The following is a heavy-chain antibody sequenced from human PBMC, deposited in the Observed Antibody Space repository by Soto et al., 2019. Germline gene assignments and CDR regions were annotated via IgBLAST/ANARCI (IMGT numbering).Heavy chain of an antibody. V-gene: IGHV1-18*01. CDR1: GYTFTSYG. CDR3: ARAIAADAFDI. CDR2: ISAYNSNT. D-gene: IGHD6-13*01. Sequence: ASVKVSCKASGYTFTSYGISWVRQAPGQGLERMGWISAYNSNTNYAQKLQGRVNMTTDTSTSTAYKELRSLRSDDTAVYYCARAIAADAFDIWGQGTMVTVSS. J-gene: IGHJ3*02.